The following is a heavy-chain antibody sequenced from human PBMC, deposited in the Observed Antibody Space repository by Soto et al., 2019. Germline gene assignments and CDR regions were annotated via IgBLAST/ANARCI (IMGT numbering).Heavy chain of an antibody. CDR3: ARAIKRWEVTYYFQF. CDR1: GSTFNNFA. J-gene: IGHJ4*02. V-gene: IGHV1-69*06. D-gene: IGHD1-26*01. Sequence: QVVRLQSGAEVKEPGSSVRVSCQVSGSTFNNFAFSWVRQAPGHGPEWMGGIVVDSNTAEYSQRFQDRVTMTAYTSTDTLSMELGSLSFEDTAVYYCARAIKRWEVTYYFQFWGQVTLVTVYS. CDR2: IVVDSNTA.